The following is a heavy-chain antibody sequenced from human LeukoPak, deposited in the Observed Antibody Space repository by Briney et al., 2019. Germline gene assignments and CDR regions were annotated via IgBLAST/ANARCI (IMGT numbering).Heavy chain of an antibody. J-gene: IGHJ6*02. D-gene: IGHD6-6*01. CDR1: GGSISSGSYC. Sequence: SETLSLTCTVSGGSISSGSYCWSWIRQPAGKGLEWIGRIYTSGSTNYNPSLKSRVTISVDTSKNQFSLKLSSVTAADTAVYYCARGSIAARQNEPSPQHGMDVWGQGTTVTVSS. CDR2: IYTSGST. V-gene: IGHV4-61*02. CDR3: ARGSIAARQNEPSPQHGMDV.